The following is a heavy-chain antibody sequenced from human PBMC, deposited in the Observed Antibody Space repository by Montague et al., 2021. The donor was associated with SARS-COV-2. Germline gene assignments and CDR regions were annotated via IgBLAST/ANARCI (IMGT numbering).Heavy chain of an antibody. D-gene: IGHD3-3*01. CDR1: GGSISSSSHY. CDR2: IYYSGST. V-gene: IGHV4-39*01. CDR3: ARHSGRDTIFGVITIPDAFDI. Sequence: SETLSLTCTVSGGSISSSSHYWGWIRQPPGKGLDWIGSIYYSGSTYYKPSLKSRVTIYVDTSKSQFSLKLSSVTAADTAVYYCARHSGRDTIFGVITIPDAFDIWGQGTTVTVSS. J-gene: IGHJ3*02.